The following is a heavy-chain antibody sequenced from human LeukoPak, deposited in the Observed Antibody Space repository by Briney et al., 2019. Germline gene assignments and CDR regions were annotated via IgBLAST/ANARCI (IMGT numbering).Heavy chain of an antibody. D-gene: IGHD2-2*01. CDR2: INPNSGGT. J-gene: IGHJ5*02. V-gene: IGHV1-2*02. Sequence: ASVKVSCKASGYTLTAYYLHWVRQAPGQGLEWMGWINPNSGGTTYAQKFQGRVTLTRDASINTAYMELSRLGSDDTAVYYCATGYCSSTSCSRDWFDPWGQGTLVTVSS. CDR3: ATGYCSSTSCSRDWFDP. CDR1: GYTLTAYY.